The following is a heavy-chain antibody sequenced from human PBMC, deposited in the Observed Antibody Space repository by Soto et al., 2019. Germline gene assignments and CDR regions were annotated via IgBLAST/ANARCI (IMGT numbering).Heavy chain of an antibody. CDR2: ISSSGGSA. CDR3: ARGATSPSY. Sequence: EVQLLESGGGLVQPGGSLRLSCAASGFTFSSYGMSWVRQAPGKGLEWVSAISSSGGSAYYADSVRGRFTISRDNSKNTLYLQMNSLRAEDTAVYYCARGATSPSYWGQGNLVTVSS. V-gene: IGHV3-23*01. J-gene: IGHJ4*02. CDR1: GFTFSSYG.